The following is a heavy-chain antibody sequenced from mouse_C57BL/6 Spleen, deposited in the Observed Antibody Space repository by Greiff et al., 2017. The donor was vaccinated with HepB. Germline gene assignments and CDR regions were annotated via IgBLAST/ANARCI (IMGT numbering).Heavy chain of an antibody. V-gene: IGHV1-75*01. CDR2: IFPGSGST. D-gene: IGHD3-2*02. J-gene: IGHJ2*01. CDR1: GYTFTDYY. CDR3: ARARQLRLPNYFDY. Sequence: VQLVESGPELVKPGASVKISCKASGYTFTDYYINWVKQRPGQGLEWIGWIFPGSGSTYYNEKFKGKATLTVDKSSSTAYMLLSSLTSEDSAVYFCARARQLRLPNYFDYWGQGTTLTVSS.